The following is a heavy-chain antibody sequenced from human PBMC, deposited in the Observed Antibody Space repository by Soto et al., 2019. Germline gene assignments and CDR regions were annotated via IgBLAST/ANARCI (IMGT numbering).Heavy chain of an antibody. Sequence: QVQLVQSGAEVKKPGSSVKVSCKASGGTFSSYAISWVRQAPGQGLEWMGGIIPIFGTANYAQKFQGRVTITADESTSTAYMELSSLRSEDKAVYYCARQVVGVVTREGDYYYGMDVWGQGTTVTVSS. D-gene: IGHD3-3*01. J-gene: IGHJ6*02. V-gene: IGHV1-69*01. CDR3: ARQVVGVVTREGDYYYGMDV. CDR2: IIPIFGTA. CDR1: GGTFSSYA.